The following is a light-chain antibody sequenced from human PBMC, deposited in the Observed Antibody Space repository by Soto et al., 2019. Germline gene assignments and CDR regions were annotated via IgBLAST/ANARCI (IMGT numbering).Light chain of an antibody. Sequence: QSVLTQPASVSGSLGQSITISCTGTSSDVGGYNYVSWYQQHPGRVPKLMIYEVNNRPSGVSNRFSGCKSANTASLTISGLQADDEADYYCSSFTSTSTQVFGGGTKLTVL. J-gene: IGLJ2*01. CDR3: SSFTSTSTQV. V-gene: IGLV2-14*01. CDR1: SSDVGGYNY. CDR2: EVN.